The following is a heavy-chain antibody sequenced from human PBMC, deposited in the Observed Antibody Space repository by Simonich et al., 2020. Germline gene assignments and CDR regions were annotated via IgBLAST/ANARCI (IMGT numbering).Heavy chain of an antibody. J-gene: IGHJ5*02. CDR1: GGSFRGYS. V-gene: IGHV4-34*01. CDR3: ARCGLVNYDMLTGYHNWFDP. CDR2: INHSESP. D-gene: IGHD3-9*01. Sequence: QVQLQQWGAGLLKPSETLSLTCAVYGGSFRGYSWSWIRQPPGKGREWIGEINHSESPNYNPSTKSRVTISVDTSKNQFSLKLSSVTAADTAVYYCARCGLVNYDMLTGYHNWFDPWGQGTLVTVSS.